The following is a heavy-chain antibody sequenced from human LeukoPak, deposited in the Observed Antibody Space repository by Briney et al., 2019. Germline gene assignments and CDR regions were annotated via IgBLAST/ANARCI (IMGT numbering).Heavy chain of an antibody. CDR3: ARFRSGSYTNYFDY. Sequence: ASVKVSCKASGYTFTGYYMHWVRQAPGQGLEWMGWINPNSGGTNYAQKFQGRVTMTRDTSISTAYMELSRLRSDDTAVYYCARFRSGSYTNYFDYWGQETLVTVSS. D-gene: IGHD1-26*01. V-gene: IGHV1-2*02. J-gene: IGHJ4*02. CDR2: INPNSGGT. CDR1: GYTFTGYY.